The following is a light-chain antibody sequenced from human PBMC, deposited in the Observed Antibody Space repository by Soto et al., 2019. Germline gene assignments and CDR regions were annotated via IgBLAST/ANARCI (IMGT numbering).Light chain of an antibody. Sequence: EIVLTQFPAALSVSPGERATLSCWANYTVGTNLAWYQQKPGQAPRLLIYDTSTRATGVPARFSGSGSGTEFTLTISNLQAEDSAVYHCHQYSNTFRTFGQGTKVEIK. CDR1: YTVGTN. V-gene: IGKV3-15*01. CDR3: HQYSNTFRT. J-gene: IGKJ1*01. CDR2: DTS.